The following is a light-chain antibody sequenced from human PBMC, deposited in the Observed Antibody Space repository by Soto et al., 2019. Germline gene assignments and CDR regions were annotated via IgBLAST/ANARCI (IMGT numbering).Light chain of an antibody. CDR1: SRDVDAYDF. CDR2: DVS. V-gene: IGLV2-11*01. Sequence: QSALTQPRSVSGSPGQSVAISCTGTSRDVDAYDFVSWYQHHPGKAPKLIISDVSKRPSGVSHRFSGSKSGNTASLTISGLQDEDEADYFCCSFAGSFYVFGTGTKLTVL. J-gene: IGLJ1*01. CDR3: CSFAGSFYV.